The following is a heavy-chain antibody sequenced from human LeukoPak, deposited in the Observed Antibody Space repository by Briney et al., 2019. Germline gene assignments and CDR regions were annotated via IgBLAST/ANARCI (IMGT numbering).Heavy chain of an antibody. Sequence: GASVKVSCKASGYTFTSYGISWVRQAPGQGLEGMGWISAYNGNTNYAQKLQGRVTMTTDTSTSTAYMELRSLRSDDTAVYYCARLPYSSGWTGAHYFDYWGQGTLVTVSS. D-gene: IGHD6-19*01. J-gene: IGHJ4*02. CDR3: ARLPYSSGWTGAHYFDY. CDR1: GYTFTSYG. CDR2: ISAYNGNT. V-gene: IGHV1-18*01.